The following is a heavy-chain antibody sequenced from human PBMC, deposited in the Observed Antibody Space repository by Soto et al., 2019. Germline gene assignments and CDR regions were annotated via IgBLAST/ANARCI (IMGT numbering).Heavy chain of an antibody. D-gene: IGHD3-3*01. CDR1: GGTFSSYA. CDR2: IIPIFGTA. CDR3: ARDTETQDLWSGYSPYSFDY. V-gene: IGHV1-69*13. J-gene: IGHJ4*02. Sequence: SVKVSCKASGGTFSSYAISWVRQAPGQGLEWMGGIIPIFGTANYAQKFQGRVTITADESTSTAYMELSSLRSEDTAVYYCARDTETQDLWSGYSPYSFDYWGQGTLVTVSS.